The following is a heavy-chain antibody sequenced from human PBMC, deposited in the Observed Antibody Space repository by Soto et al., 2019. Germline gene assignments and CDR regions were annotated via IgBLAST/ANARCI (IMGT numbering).Heavy chain of an antibody. V-gene: IGHV1-46*03. D-gene: IGHD3-10*01. Sequence: ASVKVSCKASGYTFTSYYMHWVRQAPGQGLEWMGIINPSGGSTSYAQKFQGRVTMTRDTSTSTVYMELSSLRSEDTAVYYCARDQRGYMVRGVIITSYYYGMDVWGQGTTVTVSS. CDR1: GYTFTSYY. CDR2: INPSGGST. J-gene: IGHJ6*02. CDR3: ARDQRGYMVRGVIITSYYYGMDV.